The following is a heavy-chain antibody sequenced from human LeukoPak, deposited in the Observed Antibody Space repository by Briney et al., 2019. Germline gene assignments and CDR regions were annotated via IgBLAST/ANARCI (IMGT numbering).Heavy chain of an antibody. CDR3: ARVVYYDSSGYSDY. D-gene: IGHD3-22*01. Sequence: SETLSLTCAVSGGSLISDNFYWGWIRQPPGKGLEWIGSIYYSGSTYYNPSLNSRVTISVDTSKNRFSLKLSSVTAADTAVYYCARVVYYDSSGYSDYWGQGTLVTVSS. CDR1: GGSLISDNFY. J-gene: IGHJ4*02. V-gene: IGHV4-39*07. CDR2: IYYSGST.